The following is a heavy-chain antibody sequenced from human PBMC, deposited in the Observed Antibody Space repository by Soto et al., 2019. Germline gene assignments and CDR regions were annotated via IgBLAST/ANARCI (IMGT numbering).Heavy chain of an antibody. CDR2: ISGSGGST. CDR1: GFTFSSYA. V-gene: IGHV3-23*01. J-gene: IGHJ4*02. CDR3: AKEREGGAPGADYFDY. D-gene: IGHD3-16*01. Sequence: EVQLLESGGGLVQPGGSLRLSCAASGFTFSSYAMSWVRQAPGKGLEWVSAISGSGGSTYYADSVKGRFTISRDNSKNTLYLQMNSLRAKDTAVYYCAKEREGGAPGADYFDYWGQGTLVTVSS.